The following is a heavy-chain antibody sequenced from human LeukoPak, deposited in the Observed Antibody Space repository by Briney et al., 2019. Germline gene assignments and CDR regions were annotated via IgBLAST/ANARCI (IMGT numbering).Heavy chain of an antibody. V-gene: IGHV3-23*01. CDR2: ISGSGGST. CDR3: AKDFRAIVAATEDY. Sequence: PGGSLRLSCAASGFTFSSYGMSWVRQAPGKGLEWVSAISGSGGSTYYADSVKGRFTISRDNSKNTLYLQMNSLRAEDTAVYYCAKDFRAIVAATEDYWGQRTLVTLSS. CDR1: GFTFSSYG. J-gene: IGHJ4*02. D-gene: IGHD1-26*01.